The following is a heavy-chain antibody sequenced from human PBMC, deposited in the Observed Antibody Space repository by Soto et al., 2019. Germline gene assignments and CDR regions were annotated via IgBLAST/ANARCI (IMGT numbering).Heavy chain of an antibody. Sequence: QVQLVQSGDEVKKPGASVKVSCKASGYIFVNYGIAWVRQAPGQGLEWMGRISPYTGNTHSATKVQGRLTMTTDTSTSTAYMDLGSLTSDDTAVYYCVMVDNYATPTPQDVWGQGTTVTVSS. CDR2: ISPYTGNT. CDR3: VMVDNYATPTPQDV. CDR1: GYIFVNYG. V-gene: IGHV1-18*01. D-gene: IGHD5-12*01. J-gene: IGHJ6*02.